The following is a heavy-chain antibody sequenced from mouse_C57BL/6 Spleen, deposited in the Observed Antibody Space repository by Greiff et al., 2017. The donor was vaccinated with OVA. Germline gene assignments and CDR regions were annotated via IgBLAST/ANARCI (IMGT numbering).Heavy chain of an antibody. V-gene: IGHV2-9-1*01. J-gene: IGHJ4*01. CDR1: GFSLTSYA. D-gene: IGHD1-2*01. CDR3: ARNSGTTAYAMDD. CDR2: IWPGGGT. Sequence: VKLVESGPGLVAPSQSLSITCTVSGFSLTSYAISWVRQPPGKGLEWLGVIWPGGGTNYNSALKSRLSISKDNSKSQVIIKMNSLQTDDTAGYYCARNSGTTAYAMDDWGQGTSVTVSS.